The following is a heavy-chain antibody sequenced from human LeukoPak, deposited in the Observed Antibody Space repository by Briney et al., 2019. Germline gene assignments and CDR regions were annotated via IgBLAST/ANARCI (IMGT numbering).Heavy chain of an antibody. Sequence: GGSLRLSCAASGFSLSNTYMSWVRQAPGKGLEWVSIIYSGGNTYYADSVKGRFTISRDNSKNTLYLQMNRLRPEDTAVYYCARGTVTAPDYWGQGTLVTVSS. CDR2: IYSGGNT. CDR3: ARGTVTAPDY. J-gene: IGHJ4*02. D-gene: IGHD2-21*02. CDR1: GFSLSNTY. V-gene: IGHV3-53*01.